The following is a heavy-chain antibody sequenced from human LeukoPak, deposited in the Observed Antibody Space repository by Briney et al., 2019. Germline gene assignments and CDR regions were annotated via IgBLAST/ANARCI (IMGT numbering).Heavy chain of an antibody. CDR1: GFTFSSYG. CDR2: ISGSGGST. J-gene: IGHJ4*02. Sequence: GGSLRLSCAASGFTFSSYGMSWVRQAPGKGLEWVSAISGSGGSTYYADSVKGRFTISRDNSKNTLYLQMNSLRAEDTAVYYCAKGGVVITTFDYWGQGTLVTVSS. V-gene: IGHV3-23*01. CDR3: AKGGVVITTFDY. D-gene: IGHD3-22*01.